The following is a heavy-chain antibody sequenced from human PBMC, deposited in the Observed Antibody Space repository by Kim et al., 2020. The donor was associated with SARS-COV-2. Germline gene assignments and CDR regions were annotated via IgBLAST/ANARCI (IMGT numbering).Heavy chain of an antibody. CDR2: IYYSGST. CDR3: ARQISDSSGYYYVGYY. CDR1: GGSISSSTYY. D-gene: IGHD3-22*01. J-gene: IGHJ6*01. Sequence: SETLSLTCTVSGGSISSSTYYWGWIRQPPGKGLEWIGSIYYSGSTYYNPSLKSRVTISVDTSKNQFSLKLSSVTAADTALYYCARQISDSSGYYYVGYY. V-gene: IGHV4-39*01.